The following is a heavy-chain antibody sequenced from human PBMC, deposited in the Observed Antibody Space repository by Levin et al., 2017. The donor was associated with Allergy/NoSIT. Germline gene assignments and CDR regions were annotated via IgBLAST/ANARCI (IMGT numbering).Heavy chain of an antibody. V-gene: IGHV3-15*01. Sequence: GESLKISCAASGFTFSNAWMSWVRQAPGKGLEWVGRIKSKTDGGTTDYAAPVKGRFTISRDDSKNTLYLQMNSLKTEDTAVYYCTTDHPRIAAAGDYWGQGTLVTVSS. J-gene: IGHJ4*02. D-gene: IGHD6-13*01. CDR2: IKSKTDGGTT. CDR3: TTDHPRIAAAGDY. CDR1: GFTFSNAW.